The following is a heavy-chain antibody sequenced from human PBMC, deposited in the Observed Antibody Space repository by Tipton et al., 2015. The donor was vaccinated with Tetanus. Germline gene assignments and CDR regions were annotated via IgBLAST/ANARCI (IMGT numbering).Heavy chain of an antibody. D-gene: IGHD1-26*01. V-gene: IGHV1-8*02. CDR2: MNPYTGNT. Sequence: QSGAEVKKPGASVRVSCKASGDTFTLSDINWVRQAPGQGLEWMGWMNPYTGNTGYAQKFQGRVTMTRNTSITTAYMELSSLTSEDTAVYYCARANSGHYYLDSWGQGTLVTVSS. CDR3: ARANSGHYYLDS. J-gene: IGHJ4*02. CDR1: GDTFTLSD.